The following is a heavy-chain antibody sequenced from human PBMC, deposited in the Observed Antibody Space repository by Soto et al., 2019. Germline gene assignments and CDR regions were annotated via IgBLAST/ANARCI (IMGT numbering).Heavy chain of an antibody. J-gene: IGHJ4*02. CDR2: IYWDDDK. D-gene: IGHD3-3*01. CDR3: AHRWSVEMATTEFDY. CDR1: GFSLSTSGVG. V-gene: IGHV2-5*02. Sequence: QITLKESGPTLVKPTQTLTLTCTFSGFSLSTSGVGVGWIRQPPGKALEWVALIYWDDDKRYSPSLKIRLTITTDTSKNQVVRTMTNMDPVDTATYYCAHRWSVEMATTEFDYWGQGTLVTVSS.